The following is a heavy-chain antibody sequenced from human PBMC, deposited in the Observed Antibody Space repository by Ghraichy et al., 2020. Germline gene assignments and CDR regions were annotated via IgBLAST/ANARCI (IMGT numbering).Heavy chain of an antibody. Sequence: GGSLRLSCAATGFSFDDYAMHWVRQAPGKGLEWVSGISWNSGSIDYADSVKGRFTISRDNAKKSLYLQMNSLRAEDTALYYCAKGIGTMVVYGMDVWGQGTTVTVSS. CDR3: AKGIGTMVVYGMDV. D-gene: IGHD1-14*01. CDR1: GFSFDDYA. V-gene: IGHV3-9*01. CDR2: ISWNSGSI. J-gene: IGHJ6*02.